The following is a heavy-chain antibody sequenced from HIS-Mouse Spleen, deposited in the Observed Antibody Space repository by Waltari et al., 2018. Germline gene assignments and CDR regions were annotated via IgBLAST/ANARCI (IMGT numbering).Heavy chain of an antibody. J-gene: IGHJ3*02. V-gene: IGHV1-2*02. Sequence: QVQLVQSGAEVKKPGASVKVSCKASGYTFNVYYMHSVRQAPGQGLEWMGWINPNSGGTNYAQKFQGRVTMTRDTSISTAYMELSRLRSDDTAVYYCARSKSWGSEDAFDIWGQGTMVTVSS. CDR2: INPNSGGT. CDR3: ARSKSWGSEDAFDI. D-gene: IGHD3-16*01. CDR1: GYTFNVYY.